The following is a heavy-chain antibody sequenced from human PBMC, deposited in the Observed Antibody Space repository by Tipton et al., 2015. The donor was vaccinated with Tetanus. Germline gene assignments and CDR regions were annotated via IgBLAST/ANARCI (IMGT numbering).Heavy chain of an antibody. CDR1: QFTFSTYY. Sequence: SLRLSCAASQFTFSTYYMHWVCQSPGKGLEWVAFISYDGAEIHYADSVKGRISISRDNSKNTVYLQMNSLRDEDTAVYYCAKDPASRGWFDPWGQGTLVSVSS. V-gene: IGHV3-30-3*01. D-gene: IGHD3-10*01. CDR2: ISYDGAEI. J-gene: IGHJ5*02. CDR3: AKDPASRGWFDP.